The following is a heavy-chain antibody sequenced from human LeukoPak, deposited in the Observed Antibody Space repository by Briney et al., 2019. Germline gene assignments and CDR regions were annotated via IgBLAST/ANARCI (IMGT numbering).Heavy chain of an antibody. CDR1: GFTFSDHS. D-gene: IGHD2-2*01. CDR3: ARGPSHRSSFIVVVPAAMGY. J-gene: IGHJ4*02. Sequence: PGGSLSLSCVASGFTFSDHSMMWVRQAPGKGLEWVSSISSSSSYIYYADSVKGRSTISRDNAKNSLYLQMNSLRAEDTAVYYCARGPSHRSSFIVVVPAAMGYWGQGTLVTVSS. CDR2: ISSSSSYI. V-gene: IGHV3-21*01.